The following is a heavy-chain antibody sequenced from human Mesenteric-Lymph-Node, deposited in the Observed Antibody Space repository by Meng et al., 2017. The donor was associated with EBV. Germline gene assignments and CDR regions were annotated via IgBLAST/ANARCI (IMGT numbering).Heavy chain of an antibody. CDR2: INPNTGDT. J-gene: IGHJ4*02. CDR1: GYTFSDHY. CDR3: ARDSSQPLQWESYRFYYLDH. V-gene: IGHV1-2*05. D-gene: IGHD1-26*01. Sequence: QVQLVHSAAEVKRPGVSLKVSCEASGYTFSDHYRHWVRQAPGQGLEWMGRINPNTGDTTYAQQFQGRVTMTRDTSINTAYMEVTRLRSDDTGIYFCARDSSQPLQWESYRFYYLDHWGQGTLVTVSS.